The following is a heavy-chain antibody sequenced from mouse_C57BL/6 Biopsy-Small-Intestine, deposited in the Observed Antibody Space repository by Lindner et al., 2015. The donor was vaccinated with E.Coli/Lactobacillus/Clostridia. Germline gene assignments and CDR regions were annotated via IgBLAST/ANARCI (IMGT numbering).Heavy chain of an antibody. Sequence: VQLQESGPELVKPGTSVKMSCKASGYTFTVYSMHWVKQSHGKSLEWIGYINPKNDATSYNKKFKGKATLTVNRSSSTAYMELRSLTSEDSAVYYCARRGYYDALDYWGQGTSVTVSS. V-gene: IGHV1-22*01. D-gene: IGHD2-2*01. CDR3: ARRGYYDALDY. J-gene: IGHJ4*01. CDR1: GYTFTVYS. CDR2: INPKNDAT.